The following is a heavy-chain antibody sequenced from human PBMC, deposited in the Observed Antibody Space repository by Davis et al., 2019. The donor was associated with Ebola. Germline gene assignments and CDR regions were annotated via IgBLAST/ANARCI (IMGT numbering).Heavy chain of an antibody. Sequence: SETLSLTCAVYGGSFSGYYCSWIRDPPGKGLDWIGEINHSGSTYYNPSLKSRVTISVDTSNNQFFRRLSSLTAADTAVYYCARSGKYCSSTSCYTNWFDPWGQGTLVTVSS. D-gene: IGHD2-2*02. J-gene: IGHJ5*02. V-gene: IGHV4-34*01. CDR1: GGSFSGYY. CDR3: ARSGKYCSSTSCYTNWFDP. CDR2: INHSGST.